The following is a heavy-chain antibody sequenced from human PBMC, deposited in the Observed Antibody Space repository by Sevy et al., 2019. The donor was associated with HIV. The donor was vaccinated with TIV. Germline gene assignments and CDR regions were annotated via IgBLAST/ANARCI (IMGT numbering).Heavy chain of an antibody. V-gene: IGHV3-74*03. CDR1: GFSFSSYW. CDR3: ARDKVEGGTMVQDNDY. CDR2: INSDGTYT. J-gene: IGHJ4*02. D-gene: IGHD3-10*01. Sequence: GGSLRLSCAASGFSFSSYWMHWVRQVPGKGLVWLSRINSDGTYTKYGDSAKGRFTISRDNAKNTLYLQMDSLRAEDTAVYYCARDKVEGGTMVQDNDYWGQVTLVTVSS.